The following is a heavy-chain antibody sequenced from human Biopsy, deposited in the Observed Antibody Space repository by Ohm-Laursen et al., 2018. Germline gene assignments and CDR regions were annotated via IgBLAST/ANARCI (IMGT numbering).Heavy chain of an antibody. Sequence: PSHTLSLTCTVSGGPFTGHYWSWIRQPPGKGLEWIGHISYTGYTSYNASLKSRVTISVDTSRNHFSLRLSSLTAADTAVYYCARGSNDFGGLYFPRWGQGTLLTVSS. CDR3: ARGSNDFGGLYFPR. J-gene: IGHJ4*02. CDR2: ISYTGYT. CDR1: GGPFTGHY. V-gene: IGHV4-59*11. D-gene: IGHD4-23*01.